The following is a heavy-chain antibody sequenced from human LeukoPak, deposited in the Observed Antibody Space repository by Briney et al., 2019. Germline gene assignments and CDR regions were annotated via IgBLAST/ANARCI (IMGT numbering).Heavy chain of an antibody. Sequence: GGSLRLSCAASGFTFSIYGMHWVRQAPGKGLEGVALISHTGNSNYYGDSVKGRFTISRDNSKNTLYLQMNSLRAEDTAVYYCAKDRSSSWTFDYWGQGTLVTVSS. J-gene: IGHJ4*02. CDR1: GFTFSIYG. V-gene: IGHV3-30*18. D-gene: IGHD6-13*01. CDR2: ISHTGNSN. CDR3: AKDRSSSWTFDY.